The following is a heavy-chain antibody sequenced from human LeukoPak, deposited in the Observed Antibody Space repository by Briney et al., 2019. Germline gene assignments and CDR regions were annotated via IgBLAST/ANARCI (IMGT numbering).Heavy chain of an antibody. CDR3: ARAPSGVSFDY. CDR1: GGSISSSSYY. D-gene: IGHD1-26*01. V-gene: IGHV4-39*01. J-gene: IGHJ4*02. Sequence: SETLSLTCTVSGGSISSSSYYWGWIRQPPGKGLEWIGSIYYSGSTYYNPSLKSRVTISVDTSKNQFSLKLSSVTAADTAVYYCARAPSGVSFDYWGQGTLVTVSS. CDR2: IYYSGST.